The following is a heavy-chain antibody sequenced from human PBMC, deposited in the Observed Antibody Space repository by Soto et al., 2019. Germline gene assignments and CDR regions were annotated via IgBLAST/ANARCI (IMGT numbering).Heavy chain of an antibody. CDR2: ITGSGGST. CDR1: GFTFRTYA. D-gene: IGHD4-17*01. Sequence: WVSLRLSCAASGFTFRTYAMICVRQAPGKGLEWVSVITGSGGSTYYADSVKGRFTISRDTSKNTLFLQMNSLRAEDTAVYYCAKDRYGDYGGIDYWGQGTMVTVSS. J-gene: IGHJ4*02. V-gene: IGHV3-23*01. CDR3: AKDRYGDYGGIDY.